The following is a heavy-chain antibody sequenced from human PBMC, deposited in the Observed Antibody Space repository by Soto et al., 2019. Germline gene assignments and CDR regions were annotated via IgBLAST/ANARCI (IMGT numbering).Heavy chain of an antibody. CDR3: ARVPSP. CDR1: GDTISTGGYT. J-gene: IGHJ5*02. V-gene: IGHV4-30-2*01. CDR2: IYHSGST. Sequence: SETLSLTCDVSGDTISTGGYTWAWIRQPPGKALEWIGYIYHSGSTYYNPSLKSRVTISVDTSKNQFSLKLSSVTAADTAVYYCARVPSPWGQGTLVTVSS.